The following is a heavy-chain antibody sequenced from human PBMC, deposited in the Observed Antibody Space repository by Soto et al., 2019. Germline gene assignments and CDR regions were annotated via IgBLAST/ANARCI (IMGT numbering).Heavy chain of an antibody. V-gene: IGHV4-31*03. J-gene: IGHJ4*02. CDR2: ISYSVRS. D-gene: IGHD2-2*01. CDR3: ARATTAVSADF. CDR1: GGSNIRDGYY. Sequence: QVQLQESGPGLVKPSQTLSLTCTVSGGSNIRDGYYWSWIRQHPWKGLEWIAYISYSVRSYSNPSLKSRVTISADTSKNQFSLRLTSVTAADPAVYFCARATTAVSADFWGQGTLVTVSS.